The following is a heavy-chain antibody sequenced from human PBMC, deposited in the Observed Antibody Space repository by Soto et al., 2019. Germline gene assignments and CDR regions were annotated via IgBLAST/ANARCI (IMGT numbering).Heavy chain of an antibody. D-gene: IGHD1-26*01. CDR3: GESQANGTFFFEK. Sequence: GGSLRLSCEASGFTFSGFDMHWVRQPTGKGLEWVSSIGTAGDTYYAVSVKGRFTISRGNAKNSLSLQQNSLRAGDMAVYFCGESQANGTFFFEKGDQETQVTVSS. J-gene: IGHJ4*01. CDR1: GFTFSGFD. CDR2: IGTAGDT. V-gene: IGHV3-13*01.